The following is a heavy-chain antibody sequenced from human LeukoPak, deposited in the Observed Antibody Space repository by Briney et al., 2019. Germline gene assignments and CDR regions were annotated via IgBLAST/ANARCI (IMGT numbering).Heavy chain of an antibody. V-gene: IGHV1-18*01. Sequence: ASVKVSCKASGYTFTSYGISWVRQAPGQGLEWMGWISAYNGNTNYAQKLQGRVTMTTDTSTSTAYMELRGLRCDDRAVYFCARDYLPEDLIEMATIDNAFDIWGQGTMVTVSS. J-gene: IGHJ3*02. CDR1: GYTFTSYG. CDR3: ARDYLPEDLIEMATIDNAFDI. CDR2: ISAYNGNT. D-gene: IGHD5-24*01.